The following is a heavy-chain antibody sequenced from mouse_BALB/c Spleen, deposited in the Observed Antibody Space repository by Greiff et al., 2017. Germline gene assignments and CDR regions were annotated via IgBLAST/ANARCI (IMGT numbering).Heavy chain of an antibody. CDR2: ISNGGGST. V-gene: IGHV5-12-2*01. D-gene: IGHD2-4*01. J-gene: IGHJ2*01. Sequence: EVMLVESGGGLVQPGGSLKLSCAASGFTFSSYTMSWVRQTPEKRLEWVAYISNGGGSTYSPDTVKGRFTISRDNAKNTLYLQMSSLKSEDTAMYYCARSTMITYYFDYWGQGTTLTVSS. CDR3: ARSTMITYYFDY. CDR1: GFTFSSYT.